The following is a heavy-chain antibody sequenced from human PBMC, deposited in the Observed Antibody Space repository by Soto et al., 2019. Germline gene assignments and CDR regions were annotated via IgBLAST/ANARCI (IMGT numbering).Heavy chain of an antibody. V-gene: IGHV3-53*01. Sequence: EVQLVESGGGLIQPGGSLRLSCAASGFTVSSNYMAWVRQPPGKGLEWVSTIYSGGNTYYADSVKGRFIISRDNSTNTLYRQMNSLRAEDTAVYYCARSDGSGSYWGYWGQGTLVTVSS. CDR2: IYSGGNT. D-gene: IGHD3-10*01. CDR3: ARSDGSGSYWGY. CDR1: GFTVSSNY. J-gene: IGHJ4*02.